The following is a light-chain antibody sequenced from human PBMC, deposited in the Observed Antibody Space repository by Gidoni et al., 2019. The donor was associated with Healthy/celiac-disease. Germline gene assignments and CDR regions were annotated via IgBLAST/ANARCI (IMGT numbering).Light chain of an antibody. Sequence: EIVLSQSPGTLFLLPAERATLSCRASQSVSSSYLAWYQQKPGQAPRLLIYGASSRATGIPARFSDSGSETDFTLTISRLEPEDFEEYYCQRYGSSHTFGQGTKLEIK. CDR2: GAS. CDR1: QSVSSSY. V-gene: IGKV3-20*01. CDR3: QRYGSSHT. J-gene: IGKJ2*01.